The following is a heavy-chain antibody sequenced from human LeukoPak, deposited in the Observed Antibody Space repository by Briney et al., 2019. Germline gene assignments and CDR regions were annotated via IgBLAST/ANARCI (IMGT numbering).Heavy chain of an antibody. J-gene: IGHJ4*02. V-gene: IGHV6-1*01. CDR1: GDSVSSNSAA. D-gene: IGHD3-22*01. Sequence: SQTLSLTCAISGDSVSSNSAAWNWIRQSPSRGLEWLGRTYYRSKWYNDYAVSVKSRITINPDTSKNQFSLQLNSVTPEDTAVYYCARDRHYYDSSGYYRINSPLDYWGQGTLVTVSS. CDR3: ARDRHYYDSSGYYRINSPLDY. CDR2: TYYRSKWYN.